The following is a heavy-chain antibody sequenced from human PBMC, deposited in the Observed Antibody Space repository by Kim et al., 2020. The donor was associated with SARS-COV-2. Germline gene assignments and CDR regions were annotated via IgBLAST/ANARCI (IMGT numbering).Heavy chain of an antibody. J-gene: IGHJ1*01. CDR1: GGSFSGYY. CDR3: ATDRRFWRVGYFQH. CDR2: INHSGST. D-gene: IGHD3-3*01. Sequence: SETLSLTCAVYGGSFSGYYWSWIRQPPGKGLEWIGEINHSGSTNYNPSLKSRVTISVDTSKNQFSLKLSSVTAADTAVYYCATDRRFWRVGYFQHWGQGTLVTVSS. V-gene: IGHV4-34*01.